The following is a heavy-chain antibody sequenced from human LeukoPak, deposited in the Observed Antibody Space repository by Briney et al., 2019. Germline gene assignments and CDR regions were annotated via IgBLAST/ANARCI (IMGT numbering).Heavy chain of an antibody. CDR3: AKDSGYSSSWDSWAFDY. CDR1: RFTFSSYS. D-gene: IGHD6-13*01. Sequence: GGSLRLSCAASRFTFSSYSMNWVRQAPGKGLEWVSSISSSGSYIYYADSVKGRFTISRDNAKNSLYLQMNSLRAEDTAVYYCAKDSGYSSSWDSWAFDYWGQGTLVTVSS. J-gene: IGHJ4*02. CDR2: ISSSGSYI. V-gene: IGHV3-21*04.